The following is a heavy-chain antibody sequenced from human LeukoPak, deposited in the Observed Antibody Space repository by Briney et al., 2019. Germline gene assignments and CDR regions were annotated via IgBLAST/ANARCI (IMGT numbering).Heavy chain of an antibody. CDR1: GDCISGGNYY. Sequence: SQTLSLTCTVSGDCISGGNYYWSWIRQPAGKGLEWIGRIYSSGSTNYNPSLKSRVTMSIDTSKNQFSLKLTSVTAADTAVYYCARESDYSNNVDYWGQGTLVTVSS. CDR2: IYSSGST. CDR3: ARESDYSNNVDY. J-gene: IGHJ4*02. D-gene: IGHD4-11*01. V-gene: IGHV4-61*02.